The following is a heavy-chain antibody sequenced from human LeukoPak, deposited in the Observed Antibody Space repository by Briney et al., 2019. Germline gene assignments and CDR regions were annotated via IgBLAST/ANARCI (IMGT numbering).Heavy chain of an antibody. Sequence: GGSLRLSCAGSGFTFSGSAIHWVRHTSEKRLEWVGRIRGKGNNYATASAASVKGRFTISRDDSKNTTYLQMNSLKIEDTAVYHCSRDRGYGPEGWGQGTVVTVSS. CDR2: IRGKGNNYAT. CDR1: GFTFSGSA. J-gene: IGHJ4*02. V-gene: IGHV3-73*01. CDR3: SRDRGYGPEG. D-gene: IGHD5-12*01.